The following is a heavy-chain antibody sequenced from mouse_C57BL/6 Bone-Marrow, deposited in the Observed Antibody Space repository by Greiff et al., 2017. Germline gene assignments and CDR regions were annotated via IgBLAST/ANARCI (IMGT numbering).Heavy chain of an antibody. D-gene: IGHD1-1*01. CDR1: GYSFTGYF. V-gene: IGHV1-20*01. J-gene: IGHJ2*01. CDR3: ARMGITTVVDC. CDR2: INPYNGDT. Sequence: EVQLQESGPELVKPGDSVKISCKASGYSFTGYFMNWVMQSHGKSLEWIGRINPYNGDTFYNQKFKGKATLTVDKSSSTAHMELRSLTSEDSAVYYCARMGITTVVDCWGQGTTLTVSS.